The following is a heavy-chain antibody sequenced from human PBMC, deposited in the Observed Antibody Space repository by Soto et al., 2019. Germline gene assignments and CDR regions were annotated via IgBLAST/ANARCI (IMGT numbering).Heavy chain of an antibody. D-gene: IGHD5-18*01. J-gene: IGHJ4*02. V-gene: IGHV4-34*01. Sequence: QVQLQPWGAGLLKPSETLSLTGAVYGGSFGDSYWNWIRQPPGKGLEWIGEIHPSAVVNYNPALSSRVTISVDMSKNQFSLRLSSVTAADTAVYYCARGQDRAKVGYWGQGTLVTVSS. CDR3: ARGQDRAKVGY. CDR1: GGSFGDSY. CDR2: IHPSAVV.